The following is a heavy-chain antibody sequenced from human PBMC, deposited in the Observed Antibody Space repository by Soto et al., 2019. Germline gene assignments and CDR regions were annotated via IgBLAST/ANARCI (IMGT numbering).Heavy chain of an antibody. J-gene: IGHJ4*02. CDR1: GFAFSSYA. Sequence: QVQLVESGGGVVQPGRSLRLSCVASGFAFSSYAMHWVRQAPGTGLEWVAVISYDGSNKYYADSVKGRFTISRDNSKNTLYLQMNSLRAEDTAVYYCARDVGYSYGFDYWCQGTLVTVSS. CDR3: ARDVGYSYGFDY. D-gene: IGHD5-18*01. V-gene: IGHV3-30-3*01. CDR2: ISYDGSNK.